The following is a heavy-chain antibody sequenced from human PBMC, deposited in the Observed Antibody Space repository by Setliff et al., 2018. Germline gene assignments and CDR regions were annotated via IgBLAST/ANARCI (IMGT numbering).Heavy chain of an antibody. CDR3: ARTCSGSGCYAGLES. CDR1: GFTFSSYR. J-gene: IGHJ4*02. V-gene: IGHV3-33*08. D-gene: IGHD2-15*01. Sequence: GGSLRLSCAASGFTFSSYRMHWVRPAPGKGREWVAVIWDDGGNKYHADSVKGRFTISRDNSKNTLYLQMNSLRPEDTPVYYCARTCSGSGCYAGLESWGQGTPVTVSS. CDR2: IWDDGGNK.